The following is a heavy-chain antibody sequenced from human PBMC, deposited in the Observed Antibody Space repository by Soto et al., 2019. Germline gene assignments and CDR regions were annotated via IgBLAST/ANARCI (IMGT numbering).Heavy chain of an antibody. J-gene: IGHJ4*02. Sequence: QVQLQESGPGLVKPSETLSLTCTVSGGSISSYYWSWIRQPPGKGLEWIASVSYSGSTNYNPSLKSRVTVSMGTSKNQFSLKMSSVTAADTAVYYCASSSGWYYFDYWGQGTLVIVSS. V-gene: IGHV4-59*01. D-gene: IGHD6-19*01. CDR1: GGSISSYY. CDR2: VSYSGST. CDR3: ASSSGWYYFDY.